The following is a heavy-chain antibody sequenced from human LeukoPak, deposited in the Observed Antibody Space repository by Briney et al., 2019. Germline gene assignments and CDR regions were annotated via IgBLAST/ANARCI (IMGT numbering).Heavy chain of an antibody. D-gene: IGHD3-22*01. Sequence: GGSLRLFCAASGFTLSNYAMYWVRQAPGKGLEWVSIISGSGGSTYYADSVKGRFTISRDNSKNTLHLQMNSLRAEDTAVYYCAKDDSSGYYYFDYWGQGTLVTVSS. V-gene: IGHV3-23*01. CDR3: AKDDSSGYYYFDY. CDR1: GFTLSNYA. CDR2: ISGSGGST. J-gene: IGHJ4*02.